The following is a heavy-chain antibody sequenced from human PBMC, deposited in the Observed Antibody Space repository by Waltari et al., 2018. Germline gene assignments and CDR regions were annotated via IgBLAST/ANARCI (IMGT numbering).Heavy chain of an antibody. CDR2: IIPIFGTA. J-gene: IGHJ5*02. CDR3: AREYCSGGSCNNWFDP. D-gene: IGHD2-15*01. V-gene: IGHV1-69*01. CDR1: GGTFSSYA. Sequence: QVQLVQSGAEVKKPGSSVKVSCKASGGTFSSYAISWVRQAPGQGLEWMGGIIPIFGTANYGQKFQGRVTITADESTSTAYMELSSLRSEDTAVYYCAREYCSGGSCNNWFDPWGQGTLVTVSS.